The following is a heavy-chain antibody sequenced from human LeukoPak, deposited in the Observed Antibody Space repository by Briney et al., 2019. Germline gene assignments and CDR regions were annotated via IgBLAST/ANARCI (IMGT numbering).Heavy chain of an antibody. CDR1: GFTFSSYA. CDR3: AKASQYGSGSYYYYYGMDV. J-gene: IGHJ6*02. V-gene: IGHV3-23*01. Sequence: GGSLRLSCAASGFTFSSYAMSWVRQAPGKGLEWVSAISGSGGSTYYADSVKGRFTISRDNSKNTLYLQMNSLRAEDTAVYYCAKASQYGSGSYYYYYGMDVWGQGTTVTVSS. D-gene: IGHD3-10*01. CDR2: ISGSGGST.